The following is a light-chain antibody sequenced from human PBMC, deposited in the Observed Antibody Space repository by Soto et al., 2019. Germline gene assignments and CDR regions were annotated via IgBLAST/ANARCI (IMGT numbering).Light chain of an antibody. CDR2: EAS. Sequence: DIQLAQSPSTLSASVVDRITITCRATQSINWLAWYQQKPGKAPKLLIFEASRLESGVPSRFSGSGSGTEFTLTISSLQPDDFGTYYCQHYDTYSPMWTFGQGTKVDVK. V-gene: IGKV1-5*03. CDR1: QSINW. CDR3: QHYDTYSPMWT. J-gene: IGKJ1*01.